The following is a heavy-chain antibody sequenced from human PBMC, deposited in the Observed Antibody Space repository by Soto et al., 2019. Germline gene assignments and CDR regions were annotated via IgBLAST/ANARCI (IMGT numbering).Heavy chain of an antibody. CDR1: DGSISSSY. Sequence: SETLSLTCTVSDGSISSSYWSWIRQPPGKGLEWIGYIHYSGSTNYNPSLTSRVTMSKDTSKNEFSLNLTSVTPADTAMYYCARSNTVNAMDVWGQGTTVTVSS. CDR2: IHYSGST. D-gene: IGHD4-17*01. J-gene: IGHJ6*02. CDR3: ARSNTVNAMDV. V-gene: IGHV4-59*01.